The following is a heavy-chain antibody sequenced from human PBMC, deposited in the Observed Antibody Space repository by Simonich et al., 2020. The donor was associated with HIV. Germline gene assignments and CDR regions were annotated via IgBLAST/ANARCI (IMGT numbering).Heavy chain of an antibody. CDR3: ARATAVAGRGGYFDY. Sequence: QVQLQQWGAGLLKPSETLSLTCAVYGGSFSDYYWTWIRQPPGKGLEWIGEINHSGSTNYNPSLKSRVTISVDTSKNQFSLKLSSVTAADTAVYYCARATAVAGRGGYFDYWGQGTLVTVSS. V-gene: IGHV4-34*01. D-gene: IGHD6-19*01. CDR2: INHSGST. CDR1: GGSFSDYY. J-gene: IGHJ4*02.